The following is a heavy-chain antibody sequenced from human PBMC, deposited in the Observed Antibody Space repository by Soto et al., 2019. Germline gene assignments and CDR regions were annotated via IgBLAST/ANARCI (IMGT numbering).Heavy chain of an antibody. CDR1: GFAFSNYE. CDR3: ARESFSASPNFFDY. D-gene: IGHD3-3*02. J-gene: IGHJ4*02. Sequence: EVQLVESGGGLVQPGGSLRLSCAASGFAFSNYEMNWVRQAPGKGLEWVSYISLSGSTIYYADSVKGRFTISRDDAKNSLYLQMDSLRADDTDVYYCARESFSASPNFFDYWGQGTLVTVSS. CDR2: ISLSGSTI. V-gene: IGHV3-48*03.